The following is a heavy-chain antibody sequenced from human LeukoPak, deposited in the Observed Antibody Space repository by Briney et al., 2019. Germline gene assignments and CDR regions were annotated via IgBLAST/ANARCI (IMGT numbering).Heavy chain of an antibody. J-gene: IGHJ4*02. CDR1: GFAVSGNY. D-gene: IGHD3-16*01. CDR2: IYSSDNT. Sequence: GGSLRLSCAASGFAVSGNYMSWVRQAPGKGLEWVSVIYSSDNTYYIDSVKGRFTISRDNSKNTLYLQMNSLRAEDTAVYYCAGRRVLDASFDYWGQGTLVTVSS. CDR3: AGRRVLDASFDY. V-gene: IGHV3-66*02.